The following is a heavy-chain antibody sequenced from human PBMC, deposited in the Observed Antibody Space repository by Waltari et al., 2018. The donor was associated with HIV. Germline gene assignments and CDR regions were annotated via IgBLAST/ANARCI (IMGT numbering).Heavy chain of an antibody. CDR1: KYRFSTFY. J-gene: IGHJ3*01. CDR2: VNPSGGSA. V-gene: IGHV1-46*01. Sequence: QVLLAQVGGEVKKTGASVKISCKATKYRFSTFYFHWVRQAPGQGLMWLGSVNPSGGSAISPNKCQHRATLSTVPSTNTVFIELGTLRSDDTAIYFSLLASSVTTGLPPPKENFDVFCQGTVVAVSS. D-gene: IGHD4-17*01. CDR3: LLASSVTTGLPPPKENFDV.